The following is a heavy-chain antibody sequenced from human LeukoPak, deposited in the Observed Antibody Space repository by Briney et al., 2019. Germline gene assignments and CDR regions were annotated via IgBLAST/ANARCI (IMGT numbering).Heavy chain of an antibody. Sequence: GGSLRLSGAASGFTFSSYSMNWVRKAPGKGLEWVSSISSSSSYIYYADSVKGRFTISRDNAKNSLYLQMNSLRAEDTAVYYCAREVLRDVVVPAALLIYYYYGMDVWGQGTTVTVSS. V-gene: IGHV3-21*01. D-gene: IGHD2-2*01. CDR3: AREVLRDVVVPAALLIYYYYGMDV. CDR2: ISSSSSYI. J-gene: IGHJ6*02. CDR1: GFTFSSYS.